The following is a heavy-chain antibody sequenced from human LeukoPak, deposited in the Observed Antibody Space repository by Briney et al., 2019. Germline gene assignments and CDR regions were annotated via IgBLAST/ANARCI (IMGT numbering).Heavy chain of an antibody. CDR1: GGSISSGSYY. Sequence: PSETLSLTCTVSGGSISSGSYYWSWIRQPAGKGLEWIGRIYTSGSTNYNPSLKSQVTISVDTSKNQFSLKLSSVTAADTAMYYCAREKIGTGTVLGKDYYYMDVWGKGTTVTVSS. J-gene: IGHJ6*03. CDR2: IYTSGST. CDR3: AREKIGTGTVLGKDYYYMDV. D-gene: IGHD3-16*01. V-gene: IGHV4-61*02.